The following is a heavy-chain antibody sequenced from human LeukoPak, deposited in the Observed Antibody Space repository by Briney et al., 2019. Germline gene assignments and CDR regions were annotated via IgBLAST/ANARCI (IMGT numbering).Heavy chain of an antibody. Sequence: ASVKVSCKASGDTFTNYGISWVRQAPGKGLEWMGWISANSGNTKYAQKMQGRVTMTTETSSSTAYMELRNLRSDDTAVYYCARDKNYRLDYWGQGTLVTVSS. CDR1: GDTFTNYG. CDR2: ISANSGNT. V-gene: IGHV1-18*01. J-gene: IGHJ4*02. CDR3: ARDKNYRLDY. D-gene: IGHD5-24*01.